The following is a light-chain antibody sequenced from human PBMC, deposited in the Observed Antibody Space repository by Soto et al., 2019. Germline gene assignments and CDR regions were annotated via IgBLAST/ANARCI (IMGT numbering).Light chain of an antibody. V-gene: IGKV3-11*01. CDR3: QQYGSSPLT. Sequence: EIVLTQSPATLSLSPGERATLSCRASQTVSSYLLWYQQKRGQAPRLLIYDASNRATGIPARFSGSGSGTDYTLTVTRLEPEDFAVYYCQQYGSSPLTFGGGTKVDIK. J-gene: IGKJ4*01. CDR2: DAS. CDR1: QTVSSY.